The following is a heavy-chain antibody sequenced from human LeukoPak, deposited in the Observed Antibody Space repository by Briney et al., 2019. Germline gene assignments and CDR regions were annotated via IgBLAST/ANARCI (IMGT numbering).Heavy chain of an antibody. Sequence: ASVKVSCKASGYSFTSYYMHWVRQAPGQGLEWMGIINPSGDSTSYAQKFQGRVTMTRDTSTSTVYMELRSLRSDDTAVYYCARVMITFGGVDYWGQGTLVTVSS. CDR3: ARVMITFGGVDY. V-gene: IGHV1-46*01. CDR2: INPSGDST. D-gene: IGHD3-16*01. CDR1: GYSFTSYY. J-gene: IGHJ4*02.